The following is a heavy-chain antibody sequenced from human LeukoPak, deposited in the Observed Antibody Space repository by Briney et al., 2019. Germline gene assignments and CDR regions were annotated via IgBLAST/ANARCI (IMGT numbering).Heavy chain of an antibody. CDR2: IKHSGST. J-gene: IGHJ4*02. CDR1: GGSISSSTYY. D-gene: IGHD3-22*01. V-gene: IGHV4-39*07. Sequence: SETLSLTCTVSGGSISSSTYYWGWLRQPPGKGLERNGEIKHSGSTTNNPSRNSRFNIAVDTSKNQISLKLSSGTAAVTAVYYCARGRLGYYCESSGYFASTYYFDYWGQGTLVTVSS. CDR3: ARGRLGYYCESSGYFASTYYFDY.